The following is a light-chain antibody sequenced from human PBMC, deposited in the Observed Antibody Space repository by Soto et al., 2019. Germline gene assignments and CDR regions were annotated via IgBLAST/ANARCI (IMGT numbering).Light chain of an antibody. V-gene: IGKV1-9*01. CDR2: TAS. Sequence: DIQLTQSPSFVSASVGDTVTITCRASQGISSYLAWCQQKPGKAPKLLIHTASTLQSGVPSRFSGSGSGTEFTLTISSLQPEDFATYYCQHRHSYPITFGQGTRLEIK. J-gene: IGKJ5*01. CDR1: QGISSY. CDR3: QHRHSYPIT.